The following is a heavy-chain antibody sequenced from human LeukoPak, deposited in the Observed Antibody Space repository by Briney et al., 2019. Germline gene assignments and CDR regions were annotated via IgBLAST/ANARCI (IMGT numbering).Heavy chain of an antibody. Sequence: GSLRLSCAASGFTFSSFVMHWVRQAPGKGLEGGAIISYDGDNKYYADSVKGRFTISIDNFKKTLYLQMNSQRAEDTAGYCCARDPQSTVTARDHPLDYWGQRTLVTVSS. V-gene: IGHV3-30-3*01. CDR3: ARDPQSTVTARDHPLDY. J-gene: IGHJ4*02. D-gene: IGHD2-21*02. CDR2: ISYDGDNK. CDR1: GFTFSSFV.